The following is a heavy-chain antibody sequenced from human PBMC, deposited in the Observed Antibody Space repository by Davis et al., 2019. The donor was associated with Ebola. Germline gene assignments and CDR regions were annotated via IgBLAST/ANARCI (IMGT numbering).Heavy chain of an antibody. CDR3: ARVLPPRGMDV. D-gene: IGHD3-10*01. Sequence: AASVKVSCKASGYTFISYYMHWVRQAPGQGLEWMGIINPSGGSTSYAQKFQGRVTMTRDTSTNTVYMELRSLRSDDTAVYYCARVLPPRGMDVWGQGTTVTVSS. CDR1: GYTFISYY. J-gene: IGHJ6*02. CDR2: INPSGGST. V-gene: IGHV1-46*01.